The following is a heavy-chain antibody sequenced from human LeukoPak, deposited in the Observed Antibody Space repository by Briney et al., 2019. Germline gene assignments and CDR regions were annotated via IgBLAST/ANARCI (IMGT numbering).Heavy chain of an antibody. V-gene: IGHV4-39*07. D-gene: IGHD1-26*01. Sequence: SETLSLTCTVSGGSISSSPYYWGWIRQPPGKGLEWIGSMFYSGTTYTNPSHKSRVTISVDTSKNQFSLKLTSVTAADTAIYYCARMYSGTYGGIDYWGQGILVTVSS. CDR3: ARMYSGTYGGIDY. J-gene: IGHJ4*02. CDR2: MFYSGTT. CDR1: GGSISSSPYY.